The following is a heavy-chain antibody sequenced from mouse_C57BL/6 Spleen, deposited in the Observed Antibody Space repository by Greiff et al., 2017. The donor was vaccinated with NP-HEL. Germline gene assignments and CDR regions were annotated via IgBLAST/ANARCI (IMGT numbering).Heavy chain of an antibody. J-gene: IGHJ1*03. V-gene: IGHV3-8*01. CDR3: ARWRVLSYWYFDV. Sequence: DVKLVESGPGLAKPSQTLSLTCSVTGYSITSDYWNWIRKFPGNKLEYMGYISYSGSTYYNPSLKSRISITRDTSKNQYYLQLNSVTTEDTATYYCARWRVLSYWYFDVWGTGTTVTVSS. D-gene: IGHD1-1*02. CDR2: ISYSGST. CDR1: GYSITSDY.